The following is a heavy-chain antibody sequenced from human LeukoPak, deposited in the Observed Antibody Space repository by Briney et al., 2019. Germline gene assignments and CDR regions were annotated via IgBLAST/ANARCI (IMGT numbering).Heavy chain of an antibody. CDR2: IKQDGSEK. Sequence: SGGSLRLPCAASGFTFSTYWMTWVRQAPGKGLEWVANIKQDGSEKNYLDSVKGRFTISRDNAKNSLYLQMNSLRAEDTAVYYCGRDMDVWGQGTTVTVSS. J-gene: IGHJ6*02. CDR3: GRDMDV. V-gene: IGHV3-7*04. CDR1: GFTFSTYW.